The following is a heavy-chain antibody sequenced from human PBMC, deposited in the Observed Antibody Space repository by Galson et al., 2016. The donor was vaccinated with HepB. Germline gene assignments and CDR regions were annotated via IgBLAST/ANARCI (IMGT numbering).Heavy chain of an antibody. V-gene: IGHV3-23*01. CDR2: IHNSADVT. D-gene: IGHD3/OR15-3a*01. J-gene: IGHJ4*02. CDR1: GFTFSNYA. Sequence: SLRLSCAAAGFTFSNYAMSWVRQAPGKGLEWVSIIHNSADVTYYANSVKGRFTISSDNSKNTRYLQMNSLRAEDTAVYYCAKWRGGVWTNYYIDYWGQGTLVTVSS. CDR3: AKWRGGVWTNYYIDY.